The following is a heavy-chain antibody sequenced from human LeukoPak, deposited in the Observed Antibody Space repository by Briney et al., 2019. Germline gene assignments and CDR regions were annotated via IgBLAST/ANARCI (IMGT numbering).Heavy chain of an antibody. CDR1: GFTFSSYA. Sequence: AGGSLRLSCAASGFTFSSYAMSWVRQVPGKGLEWVSGINWNSVHIGYADSVKGRFTIFRDNAQKSVHLQMFSLRPEDTALYYCSTSRPDRFIDSWGQGTLVTVST. D-gene: IGHD1-14*01. CDR2: INWNSVHI. J-gene: IGHJ4*02. V-gene: IGHV3-9*01. CDR3: STSRPDRFIDS.